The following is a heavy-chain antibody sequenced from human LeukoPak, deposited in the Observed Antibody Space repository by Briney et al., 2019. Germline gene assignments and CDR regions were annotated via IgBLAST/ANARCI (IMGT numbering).Heavy chain of an antibody. CDR1: GYTFTGYY. V-gene: IGHV1-2*02. CDR3: ARTERYYYYMDV. J-gene: IGHJ6*03. CDR2: INPNSGGT. Sequence: ASVRVSCTASGYTFTGYYMHWVRQAPGQGLEWMGWINPNSGGTNYAQKFQGRVTMIRDTSISTAYMELSRLRSDDTAVYYCARTERYYYYMDVWGKGTTVTVSS.